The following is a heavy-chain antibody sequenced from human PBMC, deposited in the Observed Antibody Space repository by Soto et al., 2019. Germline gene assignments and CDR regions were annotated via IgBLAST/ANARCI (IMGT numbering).Heavy chain of an antibody. J-gene: IGHJ4*02. Sequence: ASVKVSCKTSGYMFPSYGISWVRQAPGQGLEWMGWISTYNGNTKYAQGLQGRVTMTTDTSTTTAYMELRSLRSDDTAVYYCTRSTTVGTPPSDHWGQGTLVTVS. CDR1: GYMFPSYG. CDR2: ISTYNGNT. V-gene: IGHV1-18*04. D-gene: IGHD1-1*01. CDR3: TRSTTVGTPPSDH.